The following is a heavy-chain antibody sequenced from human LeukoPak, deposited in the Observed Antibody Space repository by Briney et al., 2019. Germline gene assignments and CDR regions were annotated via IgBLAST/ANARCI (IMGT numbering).Heavy chain of an antibody. CDR2: IYYSGST. CDR3: ASPRPDSSGYYIFDY. D-gene: IGHD3-22*01. J-gene: IGHJ4*02. V-gene: IGHV4-39*01. CDR1: GGSISSSSYY. Sequence: PSETLSLTCTVSGGSISSSSYYRGWIRQPPGKGLEWIGSIYYSGSTYYNPSLKSRVTISVDTSKNQFSLKLSSVTAADTAVYYCASPRPDSSGYYIFDYWGQGTLVTVSS.